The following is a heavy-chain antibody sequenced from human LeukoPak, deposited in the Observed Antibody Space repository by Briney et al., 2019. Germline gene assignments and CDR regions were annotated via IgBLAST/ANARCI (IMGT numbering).Heavy chain of an antibody. V-gene: IGHV5-51*01. D-gene: IGHD5-12*01. Sequence: GESLKISCQGSGYKFISHWIGWVRQMPGKGLEWMGIIYPHDSTTRYRPSFQGQVTFSADKSVSTAYLQWNSLKTSDTAIYYCGLETGGGGYSRHWGQGTLVTVSS. CDR3: GLETGGGGYSRH. CDR1: GYKFISHW. J-gene: IGHJ4*02. CDR2: IYPHDSTT.